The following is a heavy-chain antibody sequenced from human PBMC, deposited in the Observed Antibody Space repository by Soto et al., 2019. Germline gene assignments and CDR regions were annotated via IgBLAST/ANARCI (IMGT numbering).Heavy chain of an antibody. CDR2: ISGDGINK. CDR1: GFTFGDYA. V-gene: IGHV3-30*09. Sequence: GGSLRLSCSGSGFTFGDYAINWVRQAPGKGLEWVAVISGDGINKYIPHSVKGRFVISRDNSKNSVFLQMSSLGPQDTAIYYCARRLTTSETALGYWGQGTLVTVSS. J-gene: IGHJ4*02. CDR3: ARRLTTSETALGY. D-gene: IGHD2-21*02.